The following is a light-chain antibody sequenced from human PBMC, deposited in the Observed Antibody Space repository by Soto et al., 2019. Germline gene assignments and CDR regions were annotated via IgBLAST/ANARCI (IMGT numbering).Light chain of an antibody. V-gene: IGLV2-14*01. Sequence: QSALTQPASVSGSPGQSIAISCPGTSSDVGGYDYASWYQQQPDKAPKLMIYEVTKRSSGVSNRFSGSKSGNTASLTISGLQSEDEADYYCSSHTSGSTRGFGTGTKVTVL. CDR3: SSHTSGSTRG. CDR1: SSDVGGYDY. J-gene: IGLJ1*01. CDR2: EVT.